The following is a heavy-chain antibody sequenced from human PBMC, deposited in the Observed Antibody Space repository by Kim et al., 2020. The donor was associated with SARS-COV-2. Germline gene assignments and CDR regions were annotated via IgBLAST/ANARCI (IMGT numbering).Heavy chain of an antibody. V-gene: IGHV3-30*04. J-gene: IGHJ6*01. D-gene: IGHD2-2*02. CDR1: GFTFSSYA. CDR2: ISYDGSNK. Sequence: GGSLRLSCAASGFTFSSYAMHWVRQAPGKGLEWVAVISYDGSNKYYADSVKGRFTISRDNSKNTLYLQMNRLRAEDTAVYYCARGAGMTAIPFVAFYYG. CDR3: ARGAGMTAIPFVAFYYG.